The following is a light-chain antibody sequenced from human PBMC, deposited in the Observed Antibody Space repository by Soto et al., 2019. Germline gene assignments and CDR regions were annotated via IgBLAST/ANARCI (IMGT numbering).Light chain of an antibody. CDR2: EVS. CDR1: SSDVGEENY. V-gene: IGLV2-8*01. J-gene: IGLJ2*01. Sequence: QSALTQPPSASGSPGQSVTITCSGTSSDVGEENYVSWYQQHPGKVPKLILYEVSKRPSGVPDRFSGSRSGNTASLTISGLQAEDEADYYCCSYAGNSLVVFGGGTKLTVL. CDR3: CSYAGNSLVV.